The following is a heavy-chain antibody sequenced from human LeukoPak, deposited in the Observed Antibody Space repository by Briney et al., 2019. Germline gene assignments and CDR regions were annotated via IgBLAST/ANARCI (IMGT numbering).Heavy chain of an antibody. D-gene: IGHD6-13*01. J-gene: IGHJ4*02. Sequence: GGSLRHSCAASGFTFSSYSMNWVRQAPGKGLEWVSSISSSSSYIYYADSVKGRLTISRDNAKNSLYLQMNSLRAEDTAVYYCAREGIAAAGTGGDYWGQGTLVTVSS. CDR1: GFTFSSYS. CDR3: AREGIAAAGTGGDY. V-gene: IGHV3-21*01. CDR2: ISSSSSYI.